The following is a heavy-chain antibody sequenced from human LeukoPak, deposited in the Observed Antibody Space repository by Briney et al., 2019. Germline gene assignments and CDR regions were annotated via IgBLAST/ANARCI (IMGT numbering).Heavy chain of an antibody. D-gene: IGHD5-24*01. CDR3: ARVEMVTNFQFYYFDL. CDR2: INPNSGGT. J-gene: IGHJ4*02. CDR1: GYSFTGFY. Sequence: VSEKVSCKASGYSFTGFYLHWVRQAPGQGLEWMGWINPNSGGTDSAQKFQGRVTMTRDTSTSTVYMELSSLTSDDTAVYYCARVEMVTNFQFYYFDLWGPGTLVIVSS. V-gene: IGHV1-2*02.